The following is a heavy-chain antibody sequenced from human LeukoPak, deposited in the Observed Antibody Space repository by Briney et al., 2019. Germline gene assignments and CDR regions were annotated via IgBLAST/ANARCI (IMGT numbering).Heavy chain of an antibody. J-gene: IGHJ4*02. CDR3: ARGDYDILTGYYVDY. Sequence: PSETLSLTCTVSGGSISSYYWSWIRQPPGKGLEWIGNIYYSGSTNYNPSLKSRVTISVDTSKNQFSLKLSSVTAADTAVYYCARGDYDILTGYYVDYWGQGTLVTVSS. V-gene: IGHV4-59*01. CDR1: GGSISSYY. D-gene: IGHD3-9*01. CDR2: IYYSGST.